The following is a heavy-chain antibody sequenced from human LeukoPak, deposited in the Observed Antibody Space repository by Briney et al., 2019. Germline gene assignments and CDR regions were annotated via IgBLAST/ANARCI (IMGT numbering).Heavy chain of an antibody. J-gene: IGHJ6*03. D-gene: IGHD3-16*01. CDR1: GGSISSYY. CDR2: IYYSGYT. V-gene: IGHV4-59*01. CDR3: ARETSQKGAHYMDA. Sequence: PSETLSLTCTVSGGSISSYYWSWIRQPPGKGLEYIGYIYYSGYTNYNPSLKSRVTISVDTSKNQFSLKLSSVTAADTAVYYCARETSQKGAHYMDAWGKGTTVTISS.